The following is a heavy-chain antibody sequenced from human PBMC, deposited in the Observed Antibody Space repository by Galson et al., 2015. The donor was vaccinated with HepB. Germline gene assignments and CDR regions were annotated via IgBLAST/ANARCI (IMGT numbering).Heavy chain of an antibody. V-gene: IGHV1-69*01. CDR2: IIPIFGIP. Sequence: SCKASGGILSSYIFSWVRQAPGQGIEWMGGIIPIFGIPNYAQKFQGRVTITADESTSTAYMELSSLRSEDTAVYYCARSPGASNYFDYWGQGTLVTVSS. CDR3: ARSPGASNYFDY. J-gene: IGHJ4*02. CDR1: GGILSSYI. D-gene: IGHD1-26*01.